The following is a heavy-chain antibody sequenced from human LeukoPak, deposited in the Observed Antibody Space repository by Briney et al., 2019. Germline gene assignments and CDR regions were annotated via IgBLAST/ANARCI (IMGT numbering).Heavy chain of an antibody. Sequence: GRSLRLSCAASGFTFSDYYMSWIRQAPGKGLEWVSYISSSSSYTNYADSVKGRFTISRDNAKNSLYLQMNSLRAEDTAVYYCARLIPITMIVVVPPPDYWGQGTLVTVSS. J-gene: IGHJ4*02. CDR1: GFTFSDYY. CDR2: ISSSSSYT. D-gene: IGHD3-22*01. CDR3: ARLIPITMIVVVPPPDY. V-gene: IGHV3-11*03.